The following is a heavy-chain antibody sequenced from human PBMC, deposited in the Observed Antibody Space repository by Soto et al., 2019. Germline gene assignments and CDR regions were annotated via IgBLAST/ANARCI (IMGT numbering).Heavy chain of an antibody. CDR3: ARDRGSNSAWYP. CDR2: IYNDGST. J-gene: IGHJ5*02. D-gene: IGHD6-19*01. CDR1: GFTVSSNY. Sequence: EVQLVESGGGLVQPGGSLRLSCAASGFTVSSNYMSWVRQAPGKGLEWVSLIYNDGSTYYADSVKGRFTISRHNSKNTLYLQMNSLRDEDTAVYFCARDRGSNSAWYPWGQGTLVTVSS. V-gene: IGHV3-53*04.